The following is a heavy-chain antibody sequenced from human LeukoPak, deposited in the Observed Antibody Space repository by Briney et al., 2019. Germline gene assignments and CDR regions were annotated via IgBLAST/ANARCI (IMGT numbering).Heavy chain of an antibody. CDR1: GGSFSGYY. Sequence: SETLSLTCAVYGGSFSGYYWSWIRQPPGKGLEWIGEINHSGSTNYNPSFKSRVTISVDTSKNQFSLKLSSVTAADTAVYYCARMDTAMVTYYYYGMDVWGQGTTVTVSS. CDR3: ARMDTAMVTYYYYGMDV. J-gene: IGHJ6*02. V-gene: IGHV4-34*01. D-gene: IGHD5-18*01. CDR2: INHSGST.